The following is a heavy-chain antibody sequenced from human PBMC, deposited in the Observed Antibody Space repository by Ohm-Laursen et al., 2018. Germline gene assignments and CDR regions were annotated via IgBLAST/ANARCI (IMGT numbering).Heavy chain of an antibody. CDR3: ASAYSYSTPHYLDY. Sequence: SLRLSCSASGFTFRNYGMQWVRQAPGKGLEWVALIWYDGSNKDYADSVKGRFTISRDNAKNSLYLQMNSLRAEDTAVYYCASAYSYSTPHYLDYWGQGTLVTASS. V-gene: IGHV3-33*03. D-gene: IGHD5-18*01. CDR2: IWYDGSNK. J-gene: IGHJ4*02. CDR1: GFTFRNYG.